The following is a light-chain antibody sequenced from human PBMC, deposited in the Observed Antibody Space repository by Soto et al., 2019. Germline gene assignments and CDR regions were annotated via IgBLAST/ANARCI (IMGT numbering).Light chain of an antibody. CDR3: QQSYSTLF. CDR1: QSISSW. J-gene: IGKJ4*01. V-gene: IGKV1-5*03. Sequence: DIQMTQSPSTLSASVGDRVTITCRASQSISSWLAWYQQKPGKAPKLLIYKASTLKSGVPSRFSGSGSGTEFTLTISSLQPDDFATYYCQQSYSTLFFGGGTKVDIK. CDR2: KAS.